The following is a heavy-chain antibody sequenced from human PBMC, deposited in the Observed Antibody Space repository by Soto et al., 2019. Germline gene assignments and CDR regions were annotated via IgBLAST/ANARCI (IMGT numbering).Heavy chain of an antibody. J-gene: IGHJ1*01. V-gene: IGHV6-1*01. D-gene: IGHD3-16*01. CDR1: GDSFSSNSGS. Sequence: SQPVSLTGASSGDSFSSNSGSCNCSRQSPSRGLEWLGRTYYRSKWYNDYAVSVKSRITINPDTSKNQFSLQLNSVTPEDTAVYYCARGANGDQGGSAEYFQQWGQGTLVTVSS. CDR2: TYYRSKWYN. CDR3: ARGANGDQGGSAEYFQQ.